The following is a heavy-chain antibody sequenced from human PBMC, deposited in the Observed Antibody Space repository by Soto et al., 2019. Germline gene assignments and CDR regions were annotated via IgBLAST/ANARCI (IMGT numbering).Heavy chain of an antibody. CDR3: VRDTSPYSSSWQSRHSDY. CDR2: ISYDGSNK. CDR1: GFTFSSYA. J-gene: IGHJ4*02. Sequence: QVQLVESGGGVVQPGRSLRLSCAASGFTFSSYAMHWVRQAPGKGLEWVAVISYDGSNKYYADSVKGRFTISRDNSKTLYLQMNSLRAEDTAVYYCVRDTSPYSSSWQSRHSDYWGQGTLVTVSS. D-gene: IGHD6-13*01. V-gene: IGHV3-30-3*01.